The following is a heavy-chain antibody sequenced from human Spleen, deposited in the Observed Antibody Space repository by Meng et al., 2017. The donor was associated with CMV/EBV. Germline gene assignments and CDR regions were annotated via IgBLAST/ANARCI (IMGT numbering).Heavy chain of an antibody. CDR3: AREKRNYYDSSGYFSKGMDV. J-gene: IGHJ6*02. D-gene: IGHD3-22*01. Sequence: ASVKVSCKASGYTFTSYYMHWVRQAPGQGLEWMGIINPSGGSTSYAQKFQGRVTMTRDTSTSTVYMELSSLRSEDTAVYYCAREKRNYYDSSGYFSKGMDVWGQGTTVTVSS. V-gene: IGHV1-46*01. CDR2: INPSGGST. CDR1: GYTFTSYY.